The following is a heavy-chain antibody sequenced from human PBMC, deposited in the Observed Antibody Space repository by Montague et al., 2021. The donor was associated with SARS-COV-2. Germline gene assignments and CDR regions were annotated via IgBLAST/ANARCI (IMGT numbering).Heavy chain of an antibody. Sequence: SETRSLTCAISGGSLSNYYWSWIRQPPGKGLEWIGEVNQSGTTIYNPSVKSGVTISEDTSKNQFYLRLNSVTAADTAVYYCARAIQSQPLVVVIAIPRPFYYFDHWGQGTLVTVSS. CDR3: ARAIQSQPLVVVIAIPRPFYYFDH. CDR2: VNQSGTT. V-gene: IGHV4-34*01. D-gene: IGHD2-21*01. J-gene: IGHJ4*02. CDR1: GGSLSNYY.